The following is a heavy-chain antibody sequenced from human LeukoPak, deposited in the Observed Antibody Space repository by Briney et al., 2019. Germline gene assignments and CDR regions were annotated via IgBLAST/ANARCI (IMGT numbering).Heavy chain of an antibody. CDR3: ARDNNANGDLEYLDY. CDR1: GMTFSSYW. CDR2: IKQDGSEK. V-gene: IGHV3-7*01. J-gene: IGHJ4*02. D-gene: IGHD4-17*01. Sequence: GGSLRLSCAASGMTFSSYWMTWVRQAPGKGLEWVANIKQDGSEKYYVDSVKGRFTISRDNAKKSLHLQMNSLRAEDTAVYYCARDNNANGDLEYLDYWGQGTLVTVSS.